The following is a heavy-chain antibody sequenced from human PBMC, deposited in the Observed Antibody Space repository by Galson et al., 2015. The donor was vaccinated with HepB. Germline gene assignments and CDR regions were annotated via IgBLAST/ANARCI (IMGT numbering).Heavy chain of an antibody. J-gene: IGHJ4*02. CDR2: ISYDGSNK. D-gene: IGHD3-10*01. CDR3: ANAIAAGELLY. Sequence: SLRLSCAASGFTFSNYATSWVRQAPGKGLEWVAVISYDGSNKYYADSVKGRFTISRDNSKNTLYLQMNSLRAEDTAVYYCANAIAAGELLYWGQGTLVTVSS. CDR1: GFTFSNYA. V-gene: IGHV3-30*04.